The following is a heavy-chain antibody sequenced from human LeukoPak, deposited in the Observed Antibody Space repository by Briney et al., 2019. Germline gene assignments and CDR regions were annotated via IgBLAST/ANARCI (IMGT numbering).Heavy chain of an antibody. D-gene: IGHD5-12*01. CDR3: ARPNSGYDFVPYGMDV. CDR1: GYTLTELS. CDR2: FDPEDGET. V-gene: IGHV1-24*01. Sequence: ASVKVSCKVSGYTLTELSMHWVRQAPGKGLEWMGGFDPEDGETIYAQKFQGRVTITADESTSTAYMELSSLRSEDTAVYYCARPNSGYDFVPYGMDVWGQGTTVTVSS. J-gene: IGHJ6*02.